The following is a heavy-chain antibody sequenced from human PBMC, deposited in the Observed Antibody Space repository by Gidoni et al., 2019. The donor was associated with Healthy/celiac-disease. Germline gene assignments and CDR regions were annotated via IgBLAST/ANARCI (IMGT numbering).Heavy chain of an antibody. Sequence: TNDNPSLKSRVTISVDTSKNQFSLKPSSVTAADTAVYYCAKAGYGVTTRLHYWGQGTLVTVSS. CDR2: T. D-gene: IGHD4-17*01. J-gene: IGHJ4*02. CDR3: AKAGYGVTTRLHY. V-gene: IGHV4-34*01.